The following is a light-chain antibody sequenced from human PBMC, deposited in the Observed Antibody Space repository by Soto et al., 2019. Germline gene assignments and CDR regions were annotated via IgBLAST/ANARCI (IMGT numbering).Light chain of an antibody. CDR1: QSVSNF. V-gene: IGKV3-11*01. CDR3: QQRSIWPPWT. J-gene: IGKJ1*01. CDR2: DAS. Sequence: EVVLTQSPGTLSLSPGERATVACRPSQSVSNFLAWYQHKPGQAPRLLIYDASIRAAGVPARFSGSGSGTDFSLTISSLEPEDFAIYYCQQRSIWPPWTFGQGTKVDI.